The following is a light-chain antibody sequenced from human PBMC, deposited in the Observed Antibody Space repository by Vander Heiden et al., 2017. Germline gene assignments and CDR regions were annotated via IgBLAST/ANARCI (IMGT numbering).Light chain of an antibody. J-gene: IGKJ1*01. Sequence: EIVMTQSPATLSVSPGEGATLSCRASQSIAKSVAWYQQKRDQAPRLLIYGASTRATGIPARFSGSGSGTEFTLTISSLQSEDFAVYYCQPDNHLHPWTFGQGTKVEIK. CDR1: QSIAKS. CDR2: GAS. CDR3: QPDNHLHPWT. V-gene: IGKV3-15*01.